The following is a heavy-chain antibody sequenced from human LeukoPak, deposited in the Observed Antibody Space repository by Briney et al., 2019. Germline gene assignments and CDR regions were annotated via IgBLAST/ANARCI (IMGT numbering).Heavy chain of an antibody. V-gene: IGHV3-15*01. J-gene: IGHJ4*02. D-gene: IGHD4-17*01. CDR3: TTTHYGDYVLVGFDY. CDR1: GFTFSNAW. Sequence: GGSLRLXCAASGFTFSNAWMSWVRQAPGKGLEWVGRIKSKTDGVTTDCAAPVKGRFTISRDDSKNTLYLQMNSLKTEDTAVYYCTTTHYGDYVLVGFDYWGQGTLVTVSS. CDR2: IKSKTDGVTT.